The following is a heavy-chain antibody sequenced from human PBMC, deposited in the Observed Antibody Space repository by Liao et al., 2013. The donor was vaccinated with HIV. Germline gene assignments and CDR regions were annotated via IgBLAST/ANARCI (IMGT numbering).Heavy chain of an antibody. D-gene: IGHD3/OR15-3a*01. Sequence: QVQLQESGPGLVKPSETLSLTCTVSGGSISSSGYYWGWIRQPPGKGLEWIGSIYYSGSTYYNPSLKSRVTISVDTSKNQFSLKLSSVTAADTAVYYCAREESGLAGDVWGKGTTVTVSS. CDR3: AREESGLAGDV. V-gene: IGHV4-39*07. J-gene: IGHJ6*04. CDR1: GGSISSSGYY. CDR2: IYYSGST.